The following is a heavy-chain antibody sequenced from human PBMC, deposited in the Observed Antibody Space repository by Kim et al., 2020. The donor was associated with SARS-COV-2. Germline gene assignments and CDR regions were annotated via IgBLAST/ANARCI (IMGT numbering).Heavy chain of an antibody. J-gene: IGHJ6*02. Sequence: SETLSLTCAVYGGSFSGYYWSWIRQPPGKGLEWIGEINHSGSTNYNPSLKSRVTISVDTSKNQFSLKLSSVTAADTAVYYCARICSTSCYVPRYYYYYYGMDVWGPGTTVTVSS. CDR1: GGSFSGYY. D-gene: IGHD2-2*01. CDR3: ARICSTSCYVPRYYYYYYGMDV. CDR2: INHSGST. V-gene: IGHV4-34*01.